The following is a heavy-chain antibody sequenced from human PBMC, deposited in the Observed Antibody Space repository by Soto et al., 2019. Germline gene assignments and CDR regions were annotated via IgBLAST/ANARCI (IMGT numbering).Heavy chain of an antibody. CDR1: GYSFTSYW. D-gene: IGHD2-21*01. CDR3: ARAYCGGDCYFGYFDY. CDR2: IYPGDSDT. Sequence: PGESLKISCKGSGYSFTSYWIGWVRQMPGKGLEWMGIIYPGDSDTRYSPSFQGQVTISADKSISTAYLQWSSLKASDTAMYYCARAYCGGDCYFGYFDYWGQGTLVTVSS. J-gene: IGHJ4*02. V-gene: IGHV5-51*01.